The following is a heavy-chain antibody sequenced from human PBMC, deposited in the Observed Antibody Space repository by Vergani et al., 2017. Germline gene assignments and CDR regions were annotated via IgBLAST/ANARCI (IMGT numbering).Heavy chain of an antibody. D-gene: IGHD5-12*01. CDR2: IKEDGSEK. J-gene: IGHJ4*02. Sequence: EVQLVESGGGLVQPGGSPRLSCVVSGFTLSSYWMSWVRQAPGKGLEWVANIKEDGSEKYYVDSVRGRFVISRDNAKNSLYLQMNSLRAEDTAVYYCARVEGYSGIYWGQGTLVTVSS. CDR3: ARVEGYSGIY. CDR1: GFTLSSYW. V-gene: IGHV3-7*01.